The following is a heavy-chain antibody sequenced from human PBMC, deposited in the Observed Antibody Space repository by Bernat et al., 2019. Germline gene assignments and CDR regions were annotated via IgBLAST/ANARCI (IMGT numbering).Heavy chain of an antibody. CDR3: ARHGLGRKGNWHFAF. CDR1: GGSISGYY. Sequence: QVQLQESGPGLVKPSETLSLTCTVSGGSISGYYWSWIRQPPGKGLEWIGNIYYSGGTKYNPSLKSRVTISVDTSKNQFSLKLSSVTAADTAVYYCARHGLGRKGNWHFAFWGRGTLVTVS. CDR2: IYYSGGT. V-gene: IGHV4-59*08. J-gene: IGHJ2*01. D-gene: IGHD6-19*01.